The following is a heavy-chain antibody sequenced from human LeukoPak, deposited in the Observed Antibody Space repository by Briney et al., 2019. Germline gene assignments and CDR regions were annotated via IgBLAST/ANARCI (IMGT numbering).Heavy chain of an antibody. CDR3: AIMHGYYDGSGFWVQ. D-gene: IGHD3-22*01. V-gene: IGHV3-23*01. CDR2: ISPSGDRT. CDR1: GFTFSSYS. J-gene: IGHJ4*02. Sequence: PGGSLRLSCAASGFTFSSYSMNWVRQAPGKGLEWVSFISPSGDRTSNADSVEGRFTISRDNTRNTLYLQMNSLRDEDTGVYYCAIMHGYYDGSGFWVQWGQGTLVTVSS.